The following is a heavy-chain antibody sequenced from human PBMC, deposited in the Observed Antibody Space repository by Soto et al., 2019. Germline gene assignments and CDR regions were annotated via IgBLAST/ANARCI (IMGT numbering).Heavy chain of an antibody. J-gene: IGHJ6*02. CDR3: ARDHIVVVPAARYGMDV. CDR2: ISSSSSYI. Sequence: PGGSLRLSCAASGFTFSSYSMNWVRQAPGKGLEWVSSISSSSSYIYYADSVKGRFTISRDNAKNSLYLQMNSLRAEDTAVYYYARDHIVVVPAARYGMDVWGQGTTVTVSS. CDR1: GFTFSSYS. D-gene: IGHD2-2*01. V-gene: IGHV3-21*01.